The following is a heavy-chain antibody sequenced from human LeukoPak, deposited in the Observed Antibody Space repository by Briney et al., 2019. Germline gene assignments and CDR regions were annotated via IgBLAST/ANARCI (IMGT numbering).Heavy chain of an antibody. J-gene: IGHJ5*02. Sequence: SETLSLTCTVSGGSISSSSYYWGWIRQPPGKGLERIGSIYYSGSTYYNPSLKSRVTISVDTSKNQFSLKLSSVTAADTAVYYCARQDVLLWFGESYLAQSSFDPWGQGTLVTVSS. CDR1: GGSISSSSYY. V-gene: IGHV4-39*01. CDR3: ARQDVLLWFGESYLAQSSFDP. D-gene: IGHD3-10*01. CDR2: IYYSGST.